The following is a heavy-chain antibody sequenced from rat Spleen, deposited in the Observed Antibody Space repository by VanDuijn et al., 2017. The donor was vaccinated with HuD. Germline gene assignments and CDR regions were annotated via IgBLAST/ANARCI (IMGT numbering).Heavy chain of an antibody. CDR2: ITNTGGST. CDR3: TRVMYTTDYYYPYVMDA. J-gene: IGHJ4*01. CDR1: GFTFSNYG. Sequence: EVQLVESGGGLVQPGRSLKLSCAASGFTFSNYGMAWIRQAPGKGLEWVASITNTGGSTYYPDSVKGRFTISRDNAKSTLYLQMNSLRSEDTATYYCTRVMYTTDYYYPYVMDAWGQGASVTVSS. V-gene: IGHV5-31*01. D-gene: IGHD1-6*01.